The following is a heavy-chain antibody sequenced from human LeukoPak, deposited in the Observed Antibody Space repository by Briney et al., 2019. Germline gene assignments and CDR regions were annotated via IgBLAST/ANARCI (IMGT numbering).Heavy chain of an antibody. J-gene: IGHJ4*02. V-gene: IGHV4-30-2*01. CDR1: GGSISSGGYY. Sequence: SETLSLTCTVSGGSISSGGYYWSWIRQPPGKGLEWIGYIYHSGSTYFNPSLKSRVTISVDRSKDQFSLKLSSVTAADTAVYYCARDKSLDYWGQGTLVTVSS. CDR3: ARDKSLDY. CDR2: IYHSGST.